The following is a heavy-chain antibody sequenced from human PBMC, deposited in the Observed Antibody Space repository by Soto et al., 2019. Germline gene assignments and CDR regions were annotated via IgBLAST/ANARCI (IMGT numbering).Heavy chain of an antibody. J-gene: IGHJ4*02. CDR3: ARDRRQEWTIFDY. CDR1: GFTFSSYG. V-gene: IGHV3-33*01. CDR2: IWYDGSNK. Sequence: PGGSLRLSCAASGFTFSSYGMHWVRQAPGKGLEWVAVIWYDGSNKYYADSVKGRFTISRDNSKNTLYLQMNSLRAEDTAVYYCARDRRQEWTIFDYWGQGTLVTVSS. D-gene: IGHD3-3*01.